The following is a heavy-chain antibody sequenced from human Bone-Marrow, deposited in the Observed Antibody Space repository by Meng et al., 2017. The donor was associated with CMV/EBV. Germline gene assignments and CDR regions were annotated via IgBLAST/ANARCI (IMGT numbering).Heavy chain of an antibody. Sequence: ETLSLTCTVSGGSISSSSYYWGWIRQPPGKGLEWVSSISSSSSYIYYADSVKGRFTISRDNAKNSLYLQMNSLRAEDTAVYYCARDARLQGTIFGVVTTTYYYYGMDVWGQGTTVTVSS. V-gene: IGHV3-21*01. J-gene: IGHJ6*01. CDR3: ARDARLQGTIFGVVTTTYYYYGMDV. CDR2: ISSSSSYI. D-gene: IGHD3-3*01. CDR1: GGSISSSS.